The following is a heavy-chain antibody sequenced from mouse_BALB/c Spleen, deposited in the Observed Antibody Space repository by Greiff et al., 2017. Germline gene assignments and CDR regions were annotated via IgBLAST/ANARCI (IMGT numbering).Heavy chain of an antibody. Sequence: EVQLQQSGPELVKPGASVKMSCKASGYTFTSYVMHWVKQKPGQGLEWIGYINPYNDGTKYNEKFKGKATLTSDKSSSTAYMELSSLTSEDSAVYYCARERDYYGNYRFAYWGQGTLVTVSA. J-gene: IGHJ3*01. V-gene: IGHV1-14*01. D-gene: IGHD2-1*01. CDR1: GYTFTSYV. CDR2: INPYNDGT. CDR3: ARERDYYGNYRFAY.